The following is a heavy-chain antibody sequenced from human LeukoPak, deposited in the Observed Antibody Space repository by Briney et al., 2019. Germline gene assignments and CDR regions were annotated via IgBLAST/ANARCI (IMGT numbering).Heavy chain of an antibody. CDR2: IYHSGST. CDR1: GGSITSGGYS. J-gene: IGHJ4*02. CDR3: ARDSGSSWYYFDY. Sequence: PSETLSLTCAVSGGSITSGGYSWSWIRQPPGKGLEWIGYIYHSGSTYYSPSPKSRATISVDRSQNQFSLKLSSVTAADTAVYYCARDSGSSWYYFDYWGQGTLVTVSS. V-gene: IGHV4-30-2*01. D-gene: IGHD6-13*01.